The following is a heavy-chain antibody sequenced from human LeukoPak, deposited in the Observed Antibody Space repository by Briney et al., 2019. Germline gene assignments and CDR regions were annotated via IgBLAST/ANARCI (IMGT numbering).Heavy chain of an antibody. CDR2: INHSGST. V-gene: IGHV4-34*01. J-gene: IGHJ4*02. D-gene: IGHD6-13*01. Sequence: PSETLSLTCAVYGGSFSGYYWSWIRQPQGKGLEWIGEINHSGSTNYNPSLKSRVTISVDTSKNQFSLKLSSVTAADTAVYYCARDGGYSSSWSSLFFDYWGQGTLVTVSS. CDR3: ARDGGYSSSWSSLFFDY. CDR1: GGSFSGYY.